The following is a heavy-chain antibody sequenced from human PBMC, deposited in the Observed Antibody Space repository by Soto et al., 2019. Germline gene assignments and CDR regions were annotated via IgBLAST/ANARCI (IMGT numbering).Heavy chain of an antibody. J-gene: IGHJ6*03. CDR2: IYYSGST. V-gene: IGHV4-31*03. Sequence: SETLSLTCTVSGGSISSGGYYWSWIRQHPGKGLEWIGYIYYSGSTNYNTSLKSRVTISVDTSKNQFYLKLSSVTAADTAVYYCARDEILWFGEGHYYMDVWGKGTTVTVSS. CDR3: ARDEILWFGEGHYYMDV. CDR1: GGSISSGGYY. D-gene: IGHD3-10*01.